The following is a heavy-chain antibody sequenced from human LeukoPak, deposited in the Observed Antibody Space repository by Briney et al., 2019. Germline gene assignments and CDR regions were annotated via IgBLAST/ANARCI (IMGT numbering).Heavy chain of an antibody. CDR2: IKQDGSEK. V-gene: IGHV3-7*03. Sequence: GGSLRLSCAASGFTFSSYWMSWVRQAPGKGLEWVANIKQDGSEKYYVDSVKGRFTISRDNAKNSLYLQMNSLRAEDTAVYYCARNLRGGLSYFDYWGQGTLVTVSS. CDR1: GFTFSSYW. CDR3: ARNLRGGLSYFDY. D-gene: IGHD3-16*02. J-gene: IGHJ4*02.